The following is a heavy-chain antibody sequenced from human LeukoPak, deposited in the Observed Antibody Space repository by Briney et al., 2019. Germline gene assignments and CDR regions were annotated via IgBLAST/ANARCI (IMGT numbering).Heavy chain of an antibody. CDR1: GYTFTSYY. CDR2: INPSGGST. J-gene: IGHJ4*02. V-gene: IGHV1-46*01. D-gene: IGHD3-3*01. Sequence: ASVKVSCKASGYTFTSYYMHWVRQAPGQGLEWMGIINPSGGSTSYAQKFRGRVTMTRDMSTSTVYMELSSLRSEDTAVYYCARDHSGYDFWSGYYMYYFDYWGQGTLVTVSS. CDR3: ARDHSGYDFWSGYYMYYFDY.